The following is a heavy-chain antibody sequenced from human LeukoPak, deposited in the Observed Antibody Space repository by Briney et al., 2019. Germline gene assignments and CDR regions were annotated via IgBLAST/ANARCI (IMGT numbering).Heavy chain of an antibody. CDR2: INPNSGGT. J-gene: IGHJ4*02. CDR1: GYTFTGYY. Sequence: GASVKVSCKASGYTFTGYYMHWVRQAPGQGLEWMGRINPNSGGTNYAQKFQGRVTMTRDTSISTAYMELSSLRSEDTGVYYCARGWLAETTVVTPYNYWGQGTLVTVSS. V-gene: IGHV1-2*05. D-gene: IGHD4-23*01. CDR3: ARGWLAETTVVTPYNY.